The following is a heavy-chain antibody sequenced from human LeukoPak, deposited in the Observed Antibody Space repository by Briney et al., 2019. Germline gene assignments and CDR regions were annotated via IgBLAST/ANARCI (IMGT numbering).Heavy chain of an antibody. V-gene: IGHV4-61*02. Sequence: DPSETLSLTCFVSGGSISSGSYYWSWIRQPAGKGLEWIGRIYTSGSTNYNPSLKSRVTISVDTSKNQFSLKLSSVTAADTAVYYCAGSPAVGTNWFDPWGQGTLVTVSS. CDR2: IYTSGST. CDR1: GGSISSGSYY. D-gene: IGHD2-2*01. CDR3: AGSPAVGTNWFDP. J-gene: IGHJ5*02.